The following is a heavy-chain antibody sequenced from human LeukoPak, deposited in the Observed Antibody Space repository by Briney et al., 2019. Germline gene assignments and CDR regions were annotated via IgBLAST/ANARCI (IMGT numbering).Heavy chain of an antibody. J-gene: IGHJ4*02. V-gene: IGHV4-59*08. D-gene: IGHD1-26*01. CDR2: TYYSGST. Sequence: PSETLSLTCTVAGGSINSYYWGWIRQPPGKGVEWVGYTYYSGSTRYNPSLTSRVTISVDTSKNQFSLKLTSVTAADTAVYYCARGSGNYWQVSFDYWGQGTLVTVSS. CDR1: GGSINSYY. CDR3: ARGSGNYWQVSFDY.